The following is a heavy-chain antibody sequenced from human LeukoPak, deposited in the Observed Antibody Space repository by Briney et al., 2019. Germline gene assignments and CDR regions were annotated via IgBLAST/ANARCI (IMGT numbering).Heavy chain of an antibody. J-gene: IGHJ3*02. D-gene: IGHD3-22*01. V-gene: IGHV3-9*03. CDR1: GFTFDDYA. CDR2: ISWHSGSI. Sequence: PGRSLRLSCAASGFTFDDYAMHWVRQAPGKGLEWVSGISWHSGSIGYADSVKGRFTISRDNAENSLYLQMNSLRAEDMALYYCAKDMLPYYDSSGRGDAFDIWGQGTMVTVSS. CDR3: AKDMLPYYDSSGRGDAFDI.